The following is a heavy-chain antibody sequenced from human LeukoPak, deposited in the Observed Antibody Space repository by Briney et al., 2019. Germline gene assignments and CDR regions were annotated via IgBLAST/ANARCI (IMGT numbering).Heavy chain of an antibody. Sequence: ASVKVSCKASGGTFSSYAISWVRQAPGQGLEWMGGIIPIFGTANYAQKFQGRVTITADKSTSTAYMELSSLRSDDTAVYYCARDPWIQLGGTDYWGQGTLVTVSS. J-gene: IGHJ4*02. CDR1: GGTFSSYA. V-gene: IGHV1-69*06. CDR3: ARDPWIQLGGTDY. CDR2: IIPIFGTA. D-gene: IGHD5-18*01.